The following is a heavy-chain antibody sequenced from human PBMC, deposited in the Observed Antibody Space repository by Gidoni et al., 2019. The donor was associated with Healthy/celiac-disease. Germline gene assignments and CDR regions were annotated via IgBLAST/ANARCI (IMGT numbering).Heavy chain of an antibody. CDR3: AKDRRRGNSGSRSTPLDY. CDR1: GFTFSSYA. D-gene: IGHD1-26*01. Sequence: EVQLLESGGGLVQPGGSLRLSCAASGFTFSSYAMSWVRQAPGKGLEWVSAISGSGGSTYYADSVKGRFTISRDNSKNTLYLQMNSLRAEDTAVYYCAKDRRRGNSGSRSTPLDYWGQGTLVTVSS. CDR2: ISGSGGST. V-gene: IGHV3-23*01. J-gene: IGHJ4*02.